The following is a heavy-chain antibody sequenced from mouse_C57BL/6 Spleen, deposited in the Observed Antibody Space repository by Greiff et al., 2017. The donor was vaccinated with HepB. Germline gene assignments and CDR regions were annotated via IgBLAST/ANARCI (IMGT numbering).Heavy chain of an antibody. J-gene: IGHJ3*01. D-gene: IGHD2-5*01. Sequence: EVKLQESGPGLVKPSQSLSLTCSVTGYSITSGYYWNLIRQFPGNKLEWMGYISYDGSNNYNPSLKNRISITRDTSKNQFFLKLNSVTTEDTATYYCARERRSNSLCAYWGQGTLVTVSA. CDR1: GYSITSGYY. CDR3: ARERRSNSLCAY. CDR2: ISYDGSN. V-gene: IGHV3-6*01.